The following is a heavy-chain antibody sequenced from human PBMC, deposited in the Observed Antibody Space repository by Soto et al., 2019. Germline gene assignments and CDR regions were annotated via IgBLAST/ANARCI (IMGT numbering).Heavy chain of an antibody. CDR3: AKDQGSIVGATDY. Sequence: GGSLRLSCAASGFTFSSYGMNWVRQAPGKGLEWVAVISYDGSNKYYADSVKGRFTISRDNSKNTLYLQMNSLRAEDTAVYYCAKDQGSIVGATDYWGQGTLVTVSS. D-gene: IGHD1-26*01. V-gene: IGHV3-30*18. J-gene: IGHJ4*02. CDR2: ISYDGSNK. CDR1: GFTFSSYG.